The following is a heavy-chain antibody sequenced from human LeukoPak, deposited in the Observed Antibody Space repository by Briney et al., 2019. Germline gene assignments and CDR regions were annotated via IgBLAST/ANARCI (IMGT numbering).Heavy chain of an antibody. J-gene: IGHJ4*02. V-gene: IGHV1-69*06. Sequence: RASVKVSCKASGGTFSSYAISWVRQAPGQGLEWMGGIIPIFGTANYAQKFQGRVTITADKSTSTAYMELSSLRSEDTAVYYCARAQDGYTHDYWGQGTLVTVSS. CDR2: IIPIFGTA. CDR1: GGTFSSYA. CDR3: ARAQDGYTHDY. D-gene: IGHD5-24*01.